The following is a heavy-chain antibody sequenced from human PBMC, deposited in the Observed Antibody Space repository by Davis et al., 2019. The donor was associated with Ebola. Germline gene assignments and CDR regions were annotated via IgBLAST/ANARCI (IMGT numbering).Heavy chain of an antibody. V-gene: IGHV3-9*01. J-gene: IGHJ6*04. CDR2: VSHNSGNI. CDR3: AKDRGDGDFSYYGLDV. Sequence: PGGSLRLSCAASGFTLDDYAMFWVRQGPAKGLEWVAGVSHNSGNIGYADSVKGRFTISRDNAKNSLYLQMNSLRTEDTALYFCAKDRGDGDFSYYGLDVWGKGTTVTVS. CDR1: GFTLDDYA. D-gene: IGHD4-17*01.